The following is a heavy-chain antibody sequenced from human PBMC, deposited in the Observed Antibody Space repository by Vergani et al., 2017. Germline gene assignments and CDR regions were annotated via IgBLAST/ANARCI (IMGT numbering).Heavy chain of an antibody. D-gene: IGHD3-22*01. CDR2: ISSSSSYI. Sequence: EVQLVESGGGLVKPGGSLRLSCAASGFPFSSYSMNWVRQAPGKGLEWVSSISSSSSYIYYADSVKGLFTISRDNAKNSLYLQMNSLRAEDTAVYYCARDIRIGYYYDSSGYGYWGQGTLVTVSS. CDR3: ARDIRIGYYYDSSGYGY. V-gene: IGHV3-21*01. CDR1: GFPFSSYS. J-gene: IGHJ4*02.